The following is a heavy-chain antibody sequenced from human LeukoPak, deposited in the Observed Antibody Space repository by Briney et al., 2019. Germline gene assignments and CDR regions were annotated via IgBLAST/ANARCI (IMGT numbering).Heavy chain of an antibody. D-gene: IGHD3-16*01. V-gene: IGHV3-30-3*01. CDR1: GFTFSTYA. J-gene: IGHJ4*02. Sequence: GGSLRLSRAASGFTFSTYAMHWVRQAPGKGLEWVAVISYDANSKYYADSVKGRFSISRDNSRDTLNLQMNSLRTEDTAVYYCARDIQGGAFDYWGQGTLVTVSS. CDR2: ISYDANSK. CDR3: ARDIQGGAFDY.